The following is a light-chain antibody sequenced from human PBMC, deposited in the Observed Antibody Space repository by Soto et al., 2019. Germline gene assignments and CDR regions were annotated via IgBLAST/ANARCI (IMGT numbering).Light chain of an antibody. V-gene: IGKV1-33*01. CDR1: QDISNY. Sequence: IQMTQSSSSLSASIGDRVTITCQASQDISNYLNWYQQKAGRAPRLLIYDASNLETGVPSRFSGSGFGTDFTFTISSLQPEDIATYYCQQYDNPPYTFGQGTKLEIK. CDR2: DAS. J-gene: IGKJ2*01. CDR3: QQYDNPPYT.